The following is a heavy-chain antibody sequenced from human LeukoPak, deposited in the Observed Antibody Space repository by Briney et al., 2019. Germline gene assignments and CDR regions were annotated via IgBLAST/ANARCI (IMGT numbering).Heavy chain of an antibody. J-gene: IGHJ4*02. Sequence: SETLSLTSTVSGGFISSYYWSWIRQPPGKGLEWIGYIYYSGSTNYNPSLKSRVTISVDTSKNQFSLKLSSVTAADTAVYYCAREGSGNYVDYWGQGTLVTVSS. CDR3: AREGSGNYVDY. CDR2: IYYSGST. D-gene: IGHD1-26*01. V-gene: IGHV4-59*01. CDR1: GGFISSYY.